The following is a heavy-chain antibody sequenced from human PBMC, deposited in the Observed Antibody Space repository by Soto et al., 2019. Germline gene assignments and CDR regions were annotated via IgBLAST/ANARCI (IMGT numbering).Heavy chain of an antibody. CDR3: ASGRLPLPIFDN. D-gene: IGHD6-25*01. CDR1: RSTFTSDA. V-gene: IGHV1-3*01. J-gene: IGHJ4*02. Sequence: QVQLVQSGAEVKKPGASVKLSCKAPRSTFTSDALHWVRQAPGQRLEWMGWIISGNGNTKYSKRFQGRVTITRDTSASTAYMGLSSLRSEATAVYYCASGRLPLPIFDNWGQGTLVTVSS. CDR2: IISGNGNT.